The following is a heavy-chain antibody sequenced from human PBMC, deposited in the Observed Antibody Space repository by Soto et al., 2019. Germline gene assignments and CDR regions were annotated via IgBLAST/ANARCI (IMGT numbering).Heavy chain of an antibody. J-gene: IGHJ4*02. CDR2: IVPIVDTS. D-gene: IGHD2-15*01. V-gene: IGHV1-69*01. Sequence: QVQLVQSGAEVRQPASSVKVSCKTSGGTFSSYAISWVRQAPGQGLEWMGGIVPIVDTSTYAQKFQGRVTITADEYTCTVYMELSSLRSDDTAVYYCVRVVAIPGSPDNWGQGTLVTVSS. CDR1: GGTFSSYA. CDR3: VRVVAIPGSPDN.